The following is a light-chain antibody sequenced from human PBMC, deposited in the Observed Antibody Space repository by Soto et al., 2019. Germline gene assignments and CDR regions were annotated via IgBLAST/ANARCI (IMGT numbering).Light chain of an antibody. J-gene: IGLJ3*02. Sequence: QSVLTQSSSASASLGSSVKLTCTLSSGHSSYIIAWHQQQPGKAPRYLMKLEGSGNYSKGSGVPDRFSGSSSGADRYLTISILQFYDEADYYCVTCDSDTHTVFGGGTKLTVL. CDR3: VTCDSDTHTV. V-gene: IGLV4-60*02. CDR2: LEGSGNY. CDR1: SGHSSYI.